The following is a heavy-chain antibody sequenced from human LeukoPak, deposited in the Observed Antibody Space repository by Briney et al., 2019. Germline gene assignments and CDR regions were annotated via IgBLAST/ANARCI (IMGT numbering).Heavy chain of an antibody. D-gene: IGHD6-19*01. CDR2: IYWDDDK. CDR1: GFSLSTSGVG. CDR3: AHSSPYSSGWYSYNYYFDY. V-gene: IGHV2-5*02. J-gene: IGHJ4*02. Sequence: SGPTLVKPTQTLTLTCTFSGFSLSTSGVGVGWIRQPPGKALEWLALIYWDDDKRYSPSLKGRLTITKGTSKNQVVLTMTNMDPVDTATYYCAHSSPYSSGWYSYNYYFDYWGQGTLVTVSS.